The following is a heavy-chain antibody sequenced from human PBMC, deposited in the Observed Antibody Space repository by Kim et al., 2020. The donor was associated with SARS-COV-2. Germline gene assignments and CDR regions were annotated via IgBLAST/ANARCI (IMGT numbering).Heavy chain of an antibody. CDR3: ATSQYFYCSGGSCYWDWFDP. D-gene: IGHD2-15*01. V-gene: IGHV3-9*01. CDR2: ISWNSGSI. CDR1: GFTFDDYA. J-gene: IGHJ5*02. Sequence: GGSLRLSCAASGFTFDDYAMHWVRQAPGKGLEWVSGISWNSGSIGYADSVKGRFTISRDNAKNSLYLQMNSLRAEDTALYYCATSQYFYCSGGSCYWDWFDPWGQGTLVTVSS.